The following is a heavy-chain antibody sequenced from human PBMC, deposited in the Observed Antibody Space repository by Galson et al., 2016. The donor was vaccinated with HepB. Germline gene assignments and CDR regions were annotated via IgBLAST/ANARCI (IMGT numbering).Heavy chain of an antibody. CDR3: ARVLGGPETAVAGRGHWLDP. CDR1: GFTFSSYA. D-gene: IGHD6-19*01. J-gene: IGHJ5*02. Sequence: SLRLSCAASGFTFSSYAMHWVRQAPGKGLEWVAVISYDGGDKYYADSVQGRFTISRDNSKNTLYLQMNSLRAEDTAVYYCARVLGGPETAVAGRGHWLDPWGQGTLVTASS. CDR2: ISYDGGDK. V-gene: IGHV3-30*04.